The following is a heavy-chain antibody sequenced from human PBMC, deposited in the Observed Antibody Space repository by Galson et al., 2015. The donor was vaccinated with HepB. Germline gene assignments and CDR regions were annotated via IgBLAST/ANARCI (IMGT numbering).Heavy chain of an antibody. V-gene: IGHV3-7*01. CDR1: EFTFSNYW. J-gene: IGHJ3*02. D-gene: IGHD6-13*01. CDR3: ARALGVYHDAFDI. Sequence: SLRLSCAASEFTFSNYWVNWVRQAPGKGLEWVANIKEDGSEKYYVDSVKGRFTISRDNAKNSLDLQMNSLRAEDTAVYYCARALGVYHDAFDIWGQGTMVTVSS. CDR2: IKEDGSEK.